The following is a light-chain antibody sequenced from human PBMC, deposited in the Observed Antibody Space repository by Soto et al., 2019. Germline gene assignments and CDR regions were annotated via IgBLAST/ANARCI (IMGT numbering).Light chain of an antibody. J-gene: IGKJ1*01. CDR1: QSVSSNY. CDR3: QQYDSPPRT. V-gene: IGKV3-20*01. CDR2: GAS. Sequence: EIVLTQSPGTLSLSPGERATLSCRASQSVSSNYLAWYQQKPGQAPRLLIYGASRRATGIPDRFSGSGSGTDFTLTISSLEPEDFAVYYCQQYDSPPRTFGQGTKVEIQ.